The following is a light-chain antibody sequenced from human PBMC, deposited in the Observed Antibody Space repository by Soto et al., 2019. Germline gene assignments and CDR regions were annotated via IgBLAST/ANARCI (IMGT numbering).Light chain of an antibody. V-gene: IGKV3-15*01. CDR2: GAS. CDR1: QSVSTR. J-gene: IGKJ4*01. Sequence: EIVMTQSPATLSVSPGERVTFSCRASQSVSTRLAWYQHKPGQAPRLLISGASTGATGIPPRFSGSGSGTEFTLTVNSLQSEDIAVYYCQQYHNWPVTFGGGTKVEIK. CDR3: QQYHNWPVT.